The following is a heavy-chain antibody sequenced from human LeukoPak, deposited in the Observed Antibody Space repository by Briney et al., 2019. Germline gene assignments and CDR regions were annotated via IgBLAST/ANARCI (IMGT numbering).Heavy chain of an antibody. CDR1: GGSISSSSYY. CDR2: IYYSGST. V-gene: IGHV4-61*05. CDR3: ARVRELLWFGETGDAFDI. J-gene: IGHJ3*02. Sequence: PSETLSLTCTVSGGSISSSSYYWGWIRQPPGKGLEWIGYIYYSGSTNYNPSLKSRVTISVDTSKNQFSLKLSSVTAADTAVYYCARVRELLWFGETGDAFDIWGQGTMVTVSS. D-gene: IGHD3-10*01.